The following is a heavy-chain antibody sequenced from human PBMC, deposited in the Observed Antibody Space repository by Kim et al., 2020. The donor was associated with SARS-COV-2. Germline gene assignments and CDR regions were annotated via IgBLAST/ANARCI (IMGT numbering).Heavy chain of an antibody. J-gene: IGHJ4*02. Sequence: SETLSLTCTVSGYSISGSTYYWAWIRQPPGGGLELASAFQPSWEPPYQPSLKTRATMSVDTSKNQFSLKLRSVTAADTAIYYCARLSHCSGASCSHDYWGLGTLVIVSS. V-gene: IGHV4-39*01. CDR3: ARLSHCSGASCSHDY. CDR1: GYSISGSTYY. CDR2: QPSWEP. D-gene: IGHD2-15*01.